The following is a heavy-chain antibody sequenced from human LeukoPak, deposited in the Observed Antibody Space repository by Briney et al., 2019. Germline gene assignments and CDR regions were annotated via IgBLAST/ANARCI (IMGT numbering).Heavy chain of an antibody. Sequence: TGGSLSLSCAASGFTFNRYGMSWVRQAPGKGLEWVAFIRYDGSNKYYADSVKGRFTISRDNAKNSLYLQMNSLRAEDTAVYYCARDLGRVVPAATTFDPWGQGTLVTVSS. CDR1: GFTFNRYG. CDR3: ARDLGRVVPAATTFDP. J-gene: IGHJ5*02. D-gene: IGHD2-2*01. CDR2: IRYDGSNK. V-gene: IGHV3-30*02.